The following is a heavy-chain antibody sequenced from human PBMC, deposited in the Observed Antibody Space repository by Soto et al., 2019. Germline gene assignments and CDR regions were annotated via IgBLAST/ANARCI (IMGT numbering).Heavy chain of an antibody. V-gene: IGHV4-30-2*01. Sequence: QLQLQESGSGLVKPSQTLSLTCAVSGGSISSGGYSWSWIRQPPGKGLEWIGYIYHSGSTYYNPSLQSRVTISVDRSKNQFSLKLSSVTAADTAVYYCARALYYYDSSGYSPYNWFDPWGQGTLVTVSS. D-gene: IGHD3-22*01. CDR3: ARALYYYDSSGYSPYNWFDP. CDR2: IYHSGST. CDR1: GGSISSGGYS. J-gene: IGHJ5*02.